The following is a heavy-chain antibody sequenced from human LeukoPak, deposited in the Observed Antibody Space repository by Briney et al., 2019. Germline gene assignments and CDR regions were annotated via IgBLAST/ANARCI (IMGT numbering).Heavy chain of an antibody. D-gene: IGHD4-17*01. CDR3: AKRPSDYGDYVSYFDY. CDR1: GFTFSTYD. V-gene: IGHV3-13*01. Sequence: GGSLRLSCAASGFTFSTYDLHWVRQATGKGLEWVSAIGPAGDTYYAGSVKGRFTISRENAKNSLYLQMNSLRVGDTAVYYCAKRPSDYGDYVSYFDYWGQGTLVTVSS. J-gene: IGHJ4*02. CDR2: IGPAGDT.